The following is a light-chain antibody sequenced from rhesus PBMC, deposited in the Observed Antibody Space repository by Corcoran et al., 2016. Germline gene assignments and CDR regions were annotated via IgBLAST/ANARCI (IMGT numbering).Light chain of an antibody. J-gene: IGKJ4*01. CDR1: QGITND. V-gene: IGKV1-25*01. CDR2: EAS. Sequence: DIQMAQSPPSLSASVGDRVTITCRASQGITNDLVWYQQKPGESPRLLIYEASSLQSGIPSRFSGSGSGTDFTLTLNSLQPEDSATYYCQHYSRTPLTFGGGTKVEIK. CDR3: QHYSRTPLT.